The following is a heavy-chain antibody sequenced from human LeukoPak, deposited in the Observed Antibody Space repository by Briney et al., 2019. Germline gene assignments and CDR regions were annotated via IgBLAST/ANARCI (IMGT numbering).Heavy chain of an antibody. CDR1: GFTFSSYA. CDR2: ISGSGGST. CDR3: AREGITMIVVPHAFDI. J-gene: IGHJ3*02. D-gene: IGHD3-22*01. V-gene: IGHV3-23*01. Sequence: GGSLRLSCAASGFTFSSYAMSWVRQAPGKGLEWVSAISGSGGSTYYADSVKGRFTISRDNSKNTLYLQMNSLRAEDTAVYYCAREGITMIVVPHAFDIWGQGTMVTVSS.